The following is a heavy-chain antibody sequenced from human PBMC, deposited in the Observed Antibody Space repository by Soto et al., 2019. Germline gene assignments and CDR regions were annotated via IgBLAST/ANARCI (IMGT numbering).Heavy chain of an antibody. V-gene: IGHV4-59*08. CDR3: ARHDAYYYYMDV. CDR1: GGSISSYY. Sequence: PSETLSLTCTVSGGSISSYYWSWIRQPPGKGLEWIGYIYYSGSTNYNPSLKSRVTISVDTSKNQFSLKLSSVTAADTAVYYCARHDAYYYYMDVWGKGTTVTVS. J-gene: IGHJ6*03. CDR2: IYYSGST.